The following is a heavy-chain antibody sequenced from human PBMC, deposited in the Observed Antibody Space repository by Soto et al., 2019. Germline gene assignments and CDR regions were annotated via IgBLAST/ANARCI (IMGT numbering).Heavy chain of an antibody. CDR1: GYTLTELS. CDR3: ATGGGYCSGGSCYGTRYNWFDP. CDR2: FDPEDGET. D-gene: IGHD2-15*01. J-gene: IGHJ5*02. Sequence: QVQLVQSGAEVKKPGASVKVSCKVSGYTLTELSMHWVRQAPGKGLEWMGGFDPEDGETIYAQKFQGRVTMTEDTSTDTAYMELSSLRSEDTAVYYCATGGGYCSGGSCYGTRYNWFDPWGQGTLVTVSS. V-gene: IGHV1-24*01.